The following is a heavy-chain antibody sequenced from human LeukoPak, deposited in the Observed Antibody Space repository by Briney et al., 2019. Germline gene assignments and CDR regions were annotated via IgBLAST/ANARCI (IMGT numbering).Heavy chain of an antibody. CDR2: ISYDGSNK. J-gene: IGHJ4*02. D-gene: IGHD2-2*01. Sequence: GRSLRLSCAASGFIFSNYGMHWVRQAPGKGLEWVAVISYDGSNKYYADSVKGRFTISRDNSKNTLYLQMNSLRAEDTAVYYCAKDVFSVVVPAAPLDYWGQGTLVTVSS. V-gene: IGHV3-30*18. CDR1: GFIFSNYG. CDR3: AKDVFSVVVPAAPLDY.